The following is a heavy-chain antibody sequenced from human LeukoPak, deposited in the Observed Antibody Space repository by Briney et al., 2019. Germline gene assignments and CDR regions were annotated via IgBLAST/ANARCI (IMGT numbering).Heavy chain of an antibody. CDR2: ISYDGSNK. Sequence: GGSLRLSCAASGFTSSSYAMHWVRQAPGKGLEWVAVISYDGSNKYYADSVKGRFTISRDNSKNTLYLQMNSLRAEDTAVYYCATIYYDFWSGYRKNFDYWGQGTLVTVSS. CDR3: ATIYYDFWSGYRKNFDY. J-gene: IGHJ4*02. V-gene: IGHV3-30*04. CDR1: GFTSSSYA. D-gene: IGHD3-3*01.